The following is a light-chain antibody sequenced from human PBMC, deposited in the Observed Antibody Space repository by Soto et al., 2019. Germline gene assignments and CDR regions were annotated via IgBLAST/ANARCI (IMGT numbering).Light chain of an antibody. CDR1: QSVNSS. CDR2: DVS. Sequence: EIVLTQSPATLSLSPGDRATLSCRASQSVNSSLAWFQQKPGQAPRLLIYDVSRRATAIPARVSGSGSGTDFTLTISSLEPEDFAVYCCQQRTTWPTFGGGTKVEIK. CDR3: QQRTTWPT. J-gene: IGKJ4*01. V-gene: IGKV3-11*01.